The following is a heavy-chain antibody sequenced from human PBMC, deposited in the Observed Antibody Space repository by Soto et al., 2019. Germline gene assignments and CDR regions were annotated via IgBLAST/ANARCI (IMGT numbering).Heavy chain of an antibody. J-gene: IGHJ6*02. CDR2: INTYNGNT. V-gene: IGHV1-18*01. Sequence: QVQLVQSGAEVKNPGASVKVSCKASGYTFTRYGIGWARQAPGQGLEWMGWINTYNGNTNYAQNVQGRITLTKETSTSTAYMELRSLRSNDTAIYYCAMVDVYVTPSPQDVWGQGTTVIVSS. D-gene: IGHD3-16*01. CDR3: AMVDVYVTPSPQDV. CDR1: GYTFTRYG.